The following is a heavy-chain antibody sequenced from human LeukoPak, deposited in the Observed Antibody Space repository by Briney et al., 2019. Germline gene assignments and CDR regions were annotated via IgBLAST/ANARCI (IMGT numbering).Heavy chain of an antibody. J-gene: IGHJ3*01. CDR3: ARRFCSSVSCYDDDAFDV. D-gene: IGHD2-2*01. CDR1: GYTFTTYG. CDR2: ISGYNGKI. V-gene: IGHV1-18*01. Sequence: GASVKVSCKASGYTFTTYGITWVRQAPGQGLEWMGWISGYNGKINYAQKFQGRVTMTTDTSTSTAYLELRSLTSEDTAVYYCARRFCSSVSCYDDDAFDVWGQGTSVTVSS.